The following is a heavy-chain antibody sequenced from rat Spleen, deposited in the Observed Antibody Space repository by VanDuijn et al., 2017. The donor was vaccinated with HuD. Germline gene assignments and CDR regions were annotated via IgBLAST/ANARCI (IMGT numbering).Heavy chain of an antibody. CDR2: ISYDGSST. CDR3: ARRGYVWYLPYVMDA. Sequence: EVQLVESDGGLVQPGRSLKLSCAASGFTFSDYYMAWVRQAPTKGLEWVATISYDGSSTYYRDSVKGRFTISRDNAKSTLYLQMDSMRSEDTATYYWARRGYVWYLPYVMDAWGQGASVTVSS. CDR1: GFTFSDYY. V-gene: IGHV5-29*01. J-gene: IGHJ4*01. D-gene: IGHD1-11*01.